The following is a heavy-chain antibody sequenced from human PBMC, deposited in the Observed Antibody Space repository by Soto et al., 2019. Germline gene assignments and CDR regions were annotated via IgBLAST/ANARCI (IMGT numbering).Heavy chain of an antibody. D-gene: IGHD1-26*01. CDR3: ARDQGIVGADAFDI. Sequence: ASVKVSCKASGYPFTSYGISWVRQAPGQGLEWMGWISAYNGNTNYAQKLQGRVTMTTDTSTSTAYMELRSLRSDDTAVYYCARDQGIVGADAFDIWGQGTMVTVSS. CDR1: GYPFTSYG. V-gene: IGHV1-18*01. CDR2: ISAYNGNT. J-gene: IGHJ3*02.